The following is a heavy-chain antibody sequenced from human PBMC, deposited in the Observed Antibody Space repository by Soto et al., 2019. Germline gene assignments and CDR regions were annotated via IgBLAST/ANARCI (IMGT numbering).Heavy chain of an antibody. CDR1: GYSFTSYW. CDR3: ARQPDMVRGLTPNFDY. Sequence: GESLKISCKGSGYSFTSYWIGWVRQMPGKGLEWMGIIYPGDSDTRYSPSFQGQVTISADKSISTAYLQWSSLKASDTAMYYCARQPDMVRGLTPNFDYWGQGTLVTVSS. V-gene: IGHV5-51*01. CDR2: IYPGDSDT. J-gene: IGHJ4*02. D-gene: IGHD3-10*01.